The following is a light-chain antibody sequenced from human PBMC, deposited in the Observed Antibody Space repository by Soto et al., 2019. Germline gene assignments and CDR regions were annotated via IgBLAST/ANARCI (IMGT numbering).Light chain of an antibody. Sequence: DIVMTQSPDSLAVSLGERATINCKSSQSVLYSFNNEDYLAWYQQKSRQHPKLLIFWASTRESVVPDRFSGRGSGTDFTLTFRSLQAEDVAVYYCQKYYSTPLNFGVGTKVEIK. V-gene: IGKV4-1*01. CDR3: QKYYSTPLN. CDR2: WAS. J-gene: IGKJ4*01. CDR1: QSVLYSFNNEDY.